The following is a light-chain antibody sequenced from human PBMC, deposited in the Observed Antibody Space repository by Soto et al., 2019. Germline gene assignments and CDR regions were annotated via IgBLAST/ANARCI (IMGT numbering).Light chain of an antibody. CDR1: QSISSY. Sequence: DIQMTQSPSSLSASVGDRVTITCRASQSISSYLNWYQQKPGKAPKLLIYAASRLQSGVPSRFSGSGSGTDFTLTISSLQPEEFATYYCQQRKTFGQGTKVEIK. V-gene: IGKV1-39*01. CDR2: AAS. J-gene: IGKJ1*01. CDR3: QQRKT.